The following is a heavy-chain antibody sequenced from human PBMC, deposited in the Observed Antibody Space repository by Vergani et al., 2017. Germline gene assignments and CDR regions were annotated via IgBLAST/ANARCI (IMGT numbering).Heavy chain of an antibody. CDR2: INPSGGST. V-gene: IGHV1-46*01. CDR1: GYTFTSYY. J-gene: IGHJ6*02. Sequence: QVQLVQSGAEVKKPGASVKVSCKASGYTFTSYYMHWVRQAPGQGLEWMGIINPSGGSTSYAQKFQGRVTMTRDTSTSTVYMELSSLRSEDTAVYYCARERRAHYYYYGMDVWGQGTTVTVSS. CDR3: ARERRAHYYYYGMDV.